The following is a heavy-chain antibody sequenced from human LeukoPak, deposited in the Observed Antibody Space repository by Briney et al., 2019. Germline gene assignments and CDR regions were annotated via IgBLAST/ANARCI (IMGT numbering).Heavy chain of an antibody. V-gene: IGHV1-69*04. CDR2: IIPILSIS. D-gene: IGHD2-8*01. J-gene: IGHJ6*02. CDR1: GYTFTSYA. Sequence: SVKVSFKASGYTFTSYANSWVRQTPAQGLEWMGRIIPILSISTYAQKFHGRVTITADQPTSTAYMELSSLRSEDTAVYYCARDGSRIQYAIRTYYGMDVWGQGTTVTVSS. CDR3: ARDGSRIQYAIRTYYGMDV.